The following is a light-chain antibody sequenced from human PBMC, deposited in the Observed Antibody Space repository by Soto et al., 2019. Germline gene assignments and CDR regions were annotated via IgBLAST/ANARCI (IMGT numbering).Light chain of an antibody. V-gene: IGKV3-20*01. CDR1: ESVNSAY. J-gene: IGKJ1*01. CDR2: GAS. CDR3: QQYGSSGT. Sequence: EIVLTQSPGTLSLSPGEGATLSCRATESVNSAYLAWYQHKPGQAPRLLNYGASNRATGIPDRFSGSGSGTDFTLTISRLEPEDFAVYYCQQYGSSGTFGQGAKVDIK.